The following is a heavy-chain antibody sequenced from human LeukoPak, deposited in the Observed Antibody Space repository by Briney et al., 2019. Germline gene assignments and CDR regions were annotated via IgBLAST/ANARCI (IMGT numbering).Heavy chain of an antibody. D-gene: IGHD6-13*01. CDR1: GVTFSRNS. CDR3: ARESNSWGYFEY. CDR2: IAYDGSNK. Sequence: GSLRLSCAASGVTFSRNSMHWVRQAPGKGLEWVAVIAYDGSNKYYADSVKGRFTISRDNSKNTLYLEMNSLRAEDTAVYYCARESNSWGYFEYWGQGTLVTVSS. V-gene: IGHV3-30*03. J-gene: IGHJ4*02.